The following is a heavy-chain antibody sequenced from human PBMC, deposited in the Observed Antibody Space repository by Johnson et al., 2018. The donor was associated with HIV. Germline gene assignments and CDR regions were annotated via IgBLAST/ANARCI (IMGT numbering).Heavy chain of an antibody. J-gene: IGHJ3*01. Sequence: QMLLVESGGGVVQPGRSLRLSCVASGFTFSSYGMHWVRQAPGKGLEWVAVISYDGSNKYYADSVKGRFTISRDNSKNTLFLQMSSLRAEDTAVYYCAKVNRMEQWLAGGGAFDVWGQGTKVTVSS. V-gene: IGHV3-30*19. D-gene: IGHD6-19*01. CDR2: ISYDGSNK. CDR3: AKVNRMEQWLAGGGAFDV. CDR1: GFTFSSYG.